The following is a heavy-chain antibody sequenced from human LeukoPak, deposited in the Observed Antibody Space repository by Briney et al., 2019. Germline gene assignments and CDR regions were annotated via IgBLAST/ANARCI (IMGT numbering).Heavy chain of an antibody. Sequence: GSLRLSCTASGFNFGDYSMTWVRPAPGKGLEYVGFIRRKLYGGTADYAASVTGRFTISRDDSKSNLYLQMNSLKSEDTAVYYCVRGREYDDVWGTFDFWGEGALVSVSS. CDR1: GFNFGDYS. D-gene: IGHD3-16*01. CDR2: IRRKLYGGTA. CDR3: VRGREYDDVWGTFDF. V-gene: IGHV3-49*04. J-gene: IGHJ4*02.